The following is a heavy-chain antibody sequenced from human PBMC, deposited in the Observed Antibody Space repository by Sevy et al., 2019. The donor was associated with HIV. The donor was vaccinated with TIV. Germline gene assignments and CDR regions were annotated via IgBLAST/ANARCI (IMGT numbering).Heavy chain of an antibody. CDR1: GGSISNSAYY. V-gene: IGHV3-23*01. J-gene: IGHJ4*02. Sequence: ETLSLTCTVSGGSISNSAYYWGWIRQPPGKGLEWVSCIIGSGGRTYYAESVKGRFTISRDNAKNTLYLQMNNLRAEDTAVYYCAKDGHDYGDFYFNYWGQGTLVTVSS. CDR3: AKDGHDYGDFYFNY. D-gene: IGHD4-17*01. CDR2: IIGSGGRT.